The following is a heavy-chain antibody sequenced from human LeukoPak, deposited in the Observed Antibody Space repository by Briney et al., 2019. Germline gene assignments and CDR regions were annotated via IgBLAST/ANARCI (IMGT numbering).Heavy chain of an antibody. V-gene: IGHV1-46*01. Sequence: ASVKVSFKASGYTFTSYYMHWVRQAPGQGLEWMGIINPSGGSTSYAQKFQGRVTMTRDMSTSTVYMELSSLRAEDTALYYCARIRDGYNDAYDIWGQGTMVTVSS. CDR3: ARIRDGYNDAYDI. D-gene: IGHD5-24*01. CDR2: INPSGGST. J-gene: IGHJ3*02. CDR1: GYTFTSYY.